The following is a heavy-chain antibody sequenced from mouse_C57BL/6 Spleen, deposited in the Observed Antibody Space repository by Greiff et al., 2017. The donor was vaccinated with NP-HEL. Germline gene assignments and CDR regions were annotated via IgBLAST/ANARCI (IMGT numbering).Heavy chain of an antibody. D-gene: IGHD2-4*01. Sequence: QVQLQQPGAELVRPGSSVKLSCKASGYTFTSYWMDWVKQRPGQGLEWIGNIYPSDSETHYNQKFKDKATLTVDKSSSTAYMQLSSLTSEDSAVYYCAYYDYDGFDYWGQGTTLTVSS. J-gene: IGHJ2*01. V-gene: IGHV1-61*01. CDR1: GYTFTSYW. CDR3: AYYDYDGFDY. CDR2: IYPSDSET.